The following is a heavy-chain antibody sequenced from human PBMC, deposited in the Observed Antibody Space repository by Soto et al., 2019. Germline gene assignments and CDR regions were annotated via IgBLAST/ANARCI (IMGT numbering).Heavy chain of an antibody. CDR2: IIPILGIA. D-gene: IGHD2-21*02. J-gene: IGHJ4*02. CDR3: ASRYRTADD. Sequence: QVQLVQSGAEVKKPGSSVKVSCKASGGTFSSYTISWVRQAPGQGLEWMGRIIPILGIANYAQKFQGRVTSTADNSTSTAYMELSSLRSEDTAVYYWASRYRTADDWGQGTLVTVSS. CDR1: GGTFSSYT. V-gene: IGHV1-69*02.